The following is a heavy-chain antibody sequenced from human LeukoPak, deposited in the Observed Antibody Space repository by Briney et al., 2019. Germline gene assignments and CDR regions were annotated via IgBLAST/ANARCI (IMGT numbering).Heavy chain of an antibody. CDR3: VRNILTGYSDY. Sequence: GASVKVSCKASGYILTNCYMHWVRQAPGQGLEWMGIINPSGGSTSYAQKFQGRVTMTRDTSTSTVYMELSSLRSEDTAVYYCVRNILTGYSDYWGQGTLVTVSS. CDR1: GYILTNCY. CDR2: INPSGGST. V-gene: IGHV1-46*01. J-gene: IGHJ4*02. D-gene: IGHD3-9*01.